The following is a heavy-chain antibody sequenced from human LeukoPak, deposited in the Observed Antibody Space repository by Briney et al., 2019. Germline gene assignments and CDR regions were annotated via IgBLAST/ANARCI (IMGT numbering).Heavy chain of an antibody. CDR3: ARVESLGYCTGGSCYSGWFDP. V-gene: IGHV1-69*05. Sequence: SVKVSXKAPGGTFSSYALSWVRQAPGQGLEWMGRIIPIFGTADYAQKFQDRVTITTDDSTSTAYMELSSLRSEDTAVYYCARVESLGYCTGGSCYSGWFDPWGQGTLVTVSS. J-gene: IGHJ5*02. CDR2: IIPIFGTA. D-gene: IGHD2-15*01. CDR1: GGTFSSYA.